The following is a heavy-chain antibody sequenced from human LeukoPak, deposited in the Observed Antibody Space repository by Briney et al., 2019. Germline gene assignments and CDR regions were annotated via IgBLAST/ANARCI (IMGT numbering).Heavy chain of an antibody. V-gene: IGHV3-53*01. CDR2: IYSGGST. J-gene: IGHJ4*02. CDR1: GFTVSSNY. CDR3: ARGYSYGHFDY. Sequence: GGSLRLSCAASGFTVSSNYMSWVRQAPGKGLEWVSVIYSGGSTYYADSVKGRFTISRDNSKNTLYLQMNSLRAEDAAVYYCARGYSYGHFDYWGQGTLVTVSS. D-gene: IGHD5-18*01.